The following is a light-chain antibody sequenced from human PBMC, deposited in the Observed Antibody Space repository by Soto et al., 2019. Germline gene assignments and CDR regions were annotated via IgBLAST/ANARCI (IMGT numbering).Light chain of an antibody. CDR3: SSYTGSSTPYV. CDR1: SSDVGVYNY. J-gene: IGLJ1*01. CDR2: DVT. Sequence: QSALTQPASVSGSPGQSITISCTGTSSDVGVYNYVSWYQQHPVKAPKLMIYDVTNRPSGVSERFSGSKSGNTASLTISGLQAEDEADYYCSSYTGSSTPYVFGTGTKLTVL. V-gene: IGLV2-14*01.